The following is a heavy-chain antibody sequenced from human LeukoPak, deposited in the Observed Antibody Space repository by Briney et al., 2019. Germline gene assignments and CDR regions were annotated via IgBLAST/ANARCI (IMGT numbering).Heavy chain of an antibody. Sequence: GGSLRLSCAASGFTFSSYSMNWVRQAPGKGLEGVSYISSSSSTIYYADSVKGRFTISRDNVKNSLYLQMNSLRAEDTAVYYCAKDVSVGAEHFDYWGQGTLVTVSS. CDR1: GFTFSSYS. CDR2: ISSSSSTI. CDR3: AKDVSVGAEHFDY. D-gene: IGHD1-26*01. V-gene: IGHV3-48*01. J-gene: IGHJ4*02.